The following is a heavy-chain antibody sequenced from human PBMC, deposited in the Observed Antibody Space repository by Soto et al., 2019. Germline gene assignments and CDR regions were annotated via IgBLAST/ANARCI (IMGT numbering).Heavy chain of an antibody. Sequence: SETLSLTCTVSGGSISSGGYYWSWIRQHPGKGLEWIGYIYYSGSTYYNPSLKSRVTISVDTSKNQFSLKLSSVTAADTAVYYCARGNCSGGSCYPPRKGKSMTTVTNGAFDIWGQGTMVTVSS. D-gene: IGHD2-15*01. V-gene: IGHV4-31*03. CDR3: ARGNCSGGSCYPPRKGKSMTTVTNGAFDI. J-gene: IGHJ3*02. CDR1: GGSISSGGYY. CDR2: IYYSGST.